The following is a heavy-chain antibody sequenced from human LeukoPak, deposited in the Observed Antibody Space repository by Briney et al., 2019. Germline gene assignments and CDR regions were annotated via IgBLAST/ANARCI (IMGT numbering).Heavy chain of an antibody. V-gene: IGHV3-23*01. D-gene: IGHD5-12*01. CDR1: GVTFSNYF. J-gene: IGHJ4*02. Sequence: GGPLRLSCAASGVTFSNYFMTWVRQAPGKGLEWISSIRGDGADTYYADSVKGRFTISRDNSKNTLYLRMNSLRAEDTAVYYCALPRGSALRLWYFDYWGQGTLVTVSS. CDR3: ALPRGSALRLWYFDY. CDR2: IRGDGADT.